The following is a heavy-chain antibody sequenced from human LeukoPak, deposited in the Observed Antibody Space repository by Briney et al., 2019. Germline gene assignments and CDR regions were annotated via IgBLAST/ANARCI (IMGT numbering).Heavy chain of an antibody. D-gene: IGHD3-3*01. V-gene: IGHV4-61*02. CDR2: IYTSGST. Sequence: SETLSLTCTVSGGSISSGSYYWSWIRQPAGKGLEWIGRIYTSGSTNYNPSLKSRVTISVDTSKNQFSLKLSSVTAADTAVYYCARVPYDFWSGYTKNWFDPWGQGTLVTVSS. J-gene: IGHJ5*02. CDR3: ARVPYDFWSGYTKNWFDP. CDR1: GGSISSGSYY.